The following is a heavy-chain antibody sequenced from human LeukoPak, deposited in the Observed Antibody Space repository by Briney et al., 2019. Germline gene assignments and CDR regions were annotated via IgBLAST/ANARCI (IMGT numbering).Heavy chain of an antibody. CDR1: GDSISIGGHY. Sequence: PSETLSLTCTVSGDSISIGGHYWSWIRQHPVKGPEWIGYVYYSGSTNYNPSLKSRLTISVDTSKNQFSLRLSSVTAADAAVYYCARTCSSTSCSLVGMDVWGRGTTVTVSS. D-gene: IGHD2-2*01. J-gene: IGHJ6*02. V-gene: IGHV4-31*03. CDR3: ARTCSSTSCSLVGMDV. CDR2: VYYSGST.